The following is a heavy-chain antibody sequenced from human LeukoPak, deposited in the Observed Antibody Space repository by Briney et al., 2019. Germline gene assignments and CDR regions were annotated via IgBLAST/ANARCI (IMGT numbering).Heavy chain of an antibody. J-gene: IGHJ4*02. Sequence: GGSLRLSCAASGFTFSNAWMNWVRQAPGKGLEWVSYISSSGSSIYYADSVKGRFTISRDNAKNSLYLQMNSLRGEDTALYYCARETATTGADYWGQGTLVTVSS. D-gene: IGHD1-14*01. CDR2: ISSSGSSI. CDR3: ARETATTGADY. V-gene: IGHV3-48*04. CDR1: GFTFSNAW.